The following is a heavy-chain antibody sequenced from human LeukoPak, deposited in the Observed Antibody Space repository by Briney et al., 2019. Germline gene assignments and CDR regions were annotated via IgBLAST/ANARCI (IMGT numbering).Heavy chain of an antibody. V-gene: IGHV4-61*05. Sequence: SETLSLTCTVSGGSISSSSYYWGWIRQPPGKGLEWIGYIYYSGSTNYDPSLKSRVTISEDTSKNQFSLKLSSVTAADTAVYYCARVGTYGSGSYLSWLDYWGQGTLVTVSS. CDR1: GGSISSSSYY. J-gene: IGHJ4*02. CDR3: ARVGTYGSGSYLSWLDY. CDR2: IYYSGST. D-gene: IGHD3-10*01.